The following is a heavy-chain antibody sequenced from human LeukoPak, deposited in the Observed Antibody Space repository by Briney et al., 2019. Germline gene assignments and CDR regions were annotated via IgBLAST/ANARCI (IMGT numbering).Heavy chain of an antibody. CDR3: AKGDPESTRD. CDR1: GFTFSSYG. CDR2: IRYDGSNK. V-gene: IGHV3-30*02. D-gene: IGHD2-2*01. Sequence: GGSLRLSCAASGFTFSSYGMHWVRQAPSKGLEWVAFIRYDGSNKNYADSVKGRFTISRDNSKNTVYLQMNSLRAEDTAVYYCAKGDPESTRDWGQGTLVTVSS. J-gene: IGHJ4*02.